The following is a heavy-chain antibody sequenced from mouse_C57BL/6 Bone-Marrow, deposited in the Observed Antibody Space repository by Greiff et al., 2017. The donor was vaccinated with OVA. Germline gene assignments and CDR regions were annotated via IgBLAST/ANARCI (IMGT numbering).Heavy chain of an antibody. V-gene: IGHV14-4*01. Sequence: EVQLQQSGAELVRPGASVKLSCTASGFNIKDDYMLWVKERPEQGLEWIGWIDPANGDTKYASKFQGKATITADTSSKTVYLHLSSLTSEDTAVYYCTTYRYCGQGTTLTVSA. CDR3: TTYRY. J-gene: IGHJ2*01. CDR2: IDPANGDT. CDR1: GFNIKDDY.